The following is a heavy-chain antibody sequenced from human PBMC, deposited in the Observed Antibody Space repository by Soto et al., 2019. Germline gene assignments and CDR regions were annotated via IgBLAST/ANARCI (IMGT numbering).Heavy chain of an antibody. CDR3: ARAGDYGDSDS. J-gene: IGHJ4*02. D-gene: IGHD4-17*01. Sequence: QVQLQASGPGLVKPSETLSLTCTVSVGSISGYFWSWFRQPPGKGLEWIGQIYYSGGTKYNPSLSSRLTIDIDTSMNQFSLRLTSVTAADTAVYYCARAGDYGDSDSWGQGTLVTVSS. V-gene: IGHV4-59*01. CDR2: IYYSGGT. CDR1: VGSISGYF.